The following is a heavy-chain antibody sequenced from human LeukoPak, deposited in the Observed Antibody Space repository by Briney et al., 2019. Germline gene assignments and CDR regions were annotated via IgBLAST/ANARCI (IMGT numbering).Heavy chain of an antibody. J-gene: IGHJ5*02. CDR1: GFTFDDYG. D-gene: IGHD1-26*01. CDR3: ARTSDGKWFDP. Sequence: GSLRLSCAASGFTFDDYGMSWVRQGPGKGLEWVSGINWNGGNTGYADSVKGRFTIFRDNAKNSLYLEMDSLRVEDTALYYCARTSDGKWFDPWGEGTLVTVSS. CDR2: INWNGGNT. V-gene: IGHV3-20*04.